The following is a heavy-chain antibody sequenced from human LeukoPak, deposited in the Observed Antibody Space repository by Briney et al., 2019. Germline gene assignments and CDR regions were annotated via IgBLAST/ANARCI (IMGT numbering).Heavy chain of an antibody. D-gene: IGHD6-19*01. CDR3: ARDEGNTGWHTFDI. Sequence: SQTLSLTCGISGDSVSTINGAWNWVRQSPSRGLEWLRRTYYRSKWYYDYAVSVQGRITINPDTSKNQFSLQLSSVTPEDTAVYYCARDEGNTGWHTFDIWGQGTLITVSS. J-gene: IGHJ4*02. CDR2: TYYRSKWYY. V-gene: IGHV6-1*01. CDR1: GDSVSTINGA.